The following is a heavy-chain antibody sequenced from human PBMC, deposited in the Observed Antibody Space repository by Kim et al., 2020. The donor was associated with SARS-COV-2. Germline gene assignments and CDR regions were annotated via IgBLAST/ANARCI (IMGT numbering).Heavy chain of an antibody. Sequence: ASVKVSCKASGYTFTGYYMHWVRQAPGQGLEWMGWINPNSGGTNYAQKFQGRVTMTRDTSISTAYMELSRLRSDDTAVYYCAEGPNWNDVRGWFDPWGQGTLVTVSS. CDR3: AEGPNWNDVRGWFDP. D-gene: IGHD1-20*01. V-gene: IGHV1-2*02. J-gene: IGHJ5*02. CDR1: GYTFTGYY. CDR2: INPNSGGT.